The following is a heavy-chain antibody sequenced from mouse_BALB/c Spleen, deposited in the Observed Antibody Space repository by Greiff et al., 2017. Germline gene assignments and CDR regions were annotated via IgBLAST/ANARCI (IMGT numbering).Heavy chain of an antibody. Sequence: VQLQESGAELAKPGASVKMSCKASGYTFTSYWMHWVKQRPGQGLEWIGYINPSTGYTEYNQKFKDKATLTVDKSSSTAYMQLSSPTSEDSAVYYCARKGNWYFDVWGAGTTVTVSS. V-gene: IGHV1-7*01. CDR3: ARKGNWYFDV. CDR2: INPSTGYT. J-gene: IGHJ1*01. CDR1: GYTFTSYW.